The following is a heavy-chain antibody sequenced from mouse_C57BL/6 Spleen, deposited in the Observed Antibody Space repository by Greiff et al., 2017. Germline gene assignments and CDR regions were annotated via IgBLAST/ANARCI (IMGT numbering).Heavy chain of an antibody. CDR2: IDPSDSYT. V-gene: IGHV1-69*01. Sequence: VQLQESGAELVMPGASVKLSCKASGYTFTSYWMHWVKQRPGQGLEWIGEIDPSDSYTNYNQKFKGKSTLTVDKSSSTAYMQLSSLTSEDSAVYYCARTGTRHYFDYWGQGTTLTVSS. CDR1: GYTFTSYW. J-gene: IGHJ2*01. D-gene: IGHD4-1*01. CDR3: ARTGTRHYFDY.